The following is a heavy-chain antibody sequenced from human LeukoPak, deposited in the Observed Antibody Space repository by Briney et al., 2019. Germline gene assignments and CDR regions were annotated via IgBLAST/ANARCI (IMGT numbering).Heavy chain of an antibody. V-gene: IGHV1-8*03. J-gene: IGHJ5*02. CDR2: MSPDSGDT. CDR3: ARVRLRNGYNWFDP. Sequence: WASVKVSCKASRYTFTDYYINWVRQAPGQGLEWMGWMSPDSGDTGYAHKFQGRVTITRNTSITTAYMELRSLTFEDTAVYYCARVRLRNGYNWFDPWGQGTLVTVSS. CDR1: RYTFTDYY. D-gene: IGHD3-3*01.